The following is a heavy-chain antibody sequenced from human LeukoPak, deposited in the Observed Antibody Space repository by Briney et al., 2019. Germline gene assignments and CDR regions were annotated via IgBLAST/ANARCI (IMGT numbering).Heavy chain of an antibody. CDR2: ISAYNGNT. CDR3: ARLDLIGGGDP. CDR1: GYTFTSYY. Sequence: ASVKVSCKASGYTFTSYYMHWVRQAPGQGLEWMGWISAYNGNTNYAQKLQGRVTMTTDTSTSTAYMELRSLRSDDTAVYYCARLDLIGGGDPWGQGTLVTVSS. J-gene: IGHJ5*02. V-gene: IGHV1-18*04. D-gene: IGHD4-23*01.